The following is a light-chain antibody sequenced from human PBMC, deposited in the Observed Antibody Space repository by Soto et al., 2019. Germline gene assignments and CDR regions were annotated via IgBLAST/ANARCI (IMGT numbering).Light chain of an antibody. CDR2: DVS. Sequence: QSVLPQPASVSVSPGQSITISCTGTSSDVGGYNYVSWYQQHPGKAPKLMIYDVSNRPSGVSNRFSGSKSGNTASLTISGLQAEDEADYYCSSYTSSRYVFGTGTRSPS. CDR1: SSDVGGYNY. CDR3: SSYTSSRYV. V-gene: IGLV2-14*01. J-gene: IGLJ1*01.